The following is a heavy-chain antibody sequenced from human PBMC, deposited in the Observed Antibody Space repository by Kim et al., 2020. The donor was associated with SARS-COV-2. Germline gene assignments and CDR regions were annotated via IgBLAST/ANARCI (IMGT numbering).Heavy chain of an antibody. CDR1: GFSFSSYW. Sequence: GGSLRLSCVASGFSFSSYWMHWVRQAPGKGLVWVSRISSDGSSTNYADSVKGRFTISRDNAKNTLYLQMNSLRAEDTAAYYCARGATSSGWRDPDYWGQG. V-gene: IGHV3-74*01. CDR2: ISSDGSST. J-gene: IGHJ4*02. CDR3: ARGATSSGWRDPDY. D-gene: IGHD6-19*01.